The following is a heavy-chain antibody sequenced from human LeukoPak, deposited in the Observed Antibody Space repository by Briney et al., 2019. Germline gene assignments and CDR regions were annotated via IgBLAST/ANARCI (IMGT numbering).Heavy chain of an antibody. Sequence: GGSLRLSCAASGFTFSSYAMSWVRQAPGKGLEWVSAISGSGGSTYYAGSVKGRFTISRDNSKNTLYLQMNSLRAEDTAVYYCAKFGRYSSETPHWGQGTLVTVSS. J-gene: IGHJ1*01. CDR1: GFTFSSYA. CDR2: ISGSGGST. D-gene: IGHD6-19*01. CDR3: AKFGRYSSETPH. V-gene: IGHV3-23*01.